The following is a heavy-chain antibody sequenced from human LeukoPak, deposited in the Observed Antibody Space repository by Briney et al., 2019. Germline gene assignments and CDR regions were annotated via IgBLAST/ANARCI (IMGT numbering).Heavy chain of an antibody. CDR1: GFTFSSYG. V-gene: IGHV3-30*18. Sequence: GGSLRLSCAASGFTFSSYGMHWVRQAPGKGLEWVAVISYDGSNKYYADSVKGRFTISRDNSKNTLYLQMNSLRAEDTAVYYCAKWPFRGVSLNWFGPWGQGTLVTVSS. J-gene: IGHJ5*02. CDR2: ISYDGSNK. D-gene: IGHD3-10*01. CDR3: AKWPFRGVSLNWFGP.